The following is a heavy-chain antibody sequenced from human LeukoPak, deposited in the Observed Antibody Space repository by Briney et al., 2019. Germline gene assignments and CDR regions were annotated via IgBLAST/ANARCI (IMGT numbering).Heavy chain of an antibody. Sequence: SETLSLTCTVSGGSISSSSYYWGWIRQPPGKGLEWIGSIYYSGSTYYNPSLKSRVTISVDTSKNQFSLKLSSVTAADTAVYYCARRLGRDNGGNSVHAFDIWGQGTMVTVSS. CDR2: IYYSGST. CDR1: GGSISSSSYY. V-gene: IGHV4-39*01. J-gene: IGHJ3*02. D-gene: IGHD4-23*01. CDR3: ARRLGRDNGGNSVHAFDI.